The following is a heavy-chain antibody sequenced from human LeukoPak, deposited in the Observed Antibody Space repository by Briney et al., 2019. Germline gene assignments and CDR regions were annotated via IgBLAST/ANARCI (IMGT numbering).Heavy chain of an antibody. Sequence: SETLSLTCTVSGGSVSSTTYYWGWIRQPPGKGLEWIGSSYYTGSTYYKPSLKSRVTISVDTSKNQFSLKLSSVTAADTAAYYCARSPHYDFWSGYSPHFDYWGQGTLVTVSS. D-gene: IGHD3-3*01. J-gene: IGHJ4*02. CDR3: ARSPHYDFWSGYSPHFDY. V-gene: IGHV4-39*01. CDR1: GGSVSSTTYY. CDR2: SYYTGST.